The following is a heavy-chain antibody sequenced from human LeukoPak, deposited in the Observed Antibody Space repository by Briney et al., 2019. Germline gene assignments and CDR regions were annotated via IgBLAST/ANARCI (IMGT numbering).Heavy chain of an antibody. V-gene: IGHV4-61*02. CDR3: ARLGIAAAGTYYYYMDV. CDR2: IYTSGST. J-gene: IGHJ6*03. Sequence: PSQTLSLTCTVSGGSISSGSYYGSWIRQPAGKGLEWIGRIYTSGSTNYNPSLKSRVTISVDTSKNQFSLKLSSVTAADTAVYYCARLGIAAAGTYYYYMDVWGKGTTVTVSS. D-gene: IGHD6-13*01. CDR1: GGSISSGSYY.